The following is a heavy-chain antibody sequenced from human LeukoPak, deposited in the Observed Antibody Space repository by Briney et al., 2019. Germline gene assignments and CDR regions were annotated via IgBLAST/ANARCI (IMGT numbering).Heavy chain of an antibody. V-gene: IGHV1-2*02. D-gene: IGHD3-22*01. J-gene: IGHJ1*01. CDR1: GYTFTGYY. CDR2: INPNSGDT. CDR3: ARGYYDSSDFEYFQH. Sequence: ASVKVSCKASGYTFTGYYMHWVRQAPGQGLEWMGWINPNSGDTNFAQKFQGRVTMTRDTSISTVYMELSRLRSDDTAVFFCARGYYDSSDFEYFQHWGQGTLVTVSS.